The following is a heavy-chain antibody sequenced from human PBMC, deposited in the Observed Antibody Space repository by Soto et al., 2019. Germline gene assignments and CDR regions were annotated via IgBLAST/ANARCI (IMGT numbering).Heavy chain of an antibody. Sequence: QVQLVQSGAEVKKPGASVKVSCKASGYTFTSYAMHWVRQAPGQRLEWMGWINAGNGNTKYSQKFQGRVTITRDTSASTAYMELSSLRSEDTAVSYSARTVGYYYGMDVWGQGFTVTVSS. V-gene: IGHV1-3*01. CDR3: ARTVGYYYGMDV. CDR1: GYTFTSYA. J-gene: IGHJ6*02. CDR2: INAGNGNT. D-gene: IGHD4-17*01.